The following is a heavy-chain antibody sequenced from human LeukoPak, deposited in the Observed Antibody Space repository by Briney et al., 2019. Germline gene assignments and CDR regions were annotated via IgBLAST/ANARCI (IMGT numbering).Heavy chain of an antibody. V-gene: IGHV7-4-1*02. J-gene: IGHJ4*02. D-gene: IGHD1-1*01. CDR3: AREVEDNWNDNRAGFDY. CDR2: INTNTGNP. CDR1: GYTFTSYA. Sequence: GASVKVSCKASGYTFTSYAMNWVRQAPGQGLEWMGWINTNTGNPTYAQGFTGRFVFSLDTSVSTAYLQISSLKAEDTAVYYCAREVEDNWNDNRAGFDYWGQGTLVTVSS.